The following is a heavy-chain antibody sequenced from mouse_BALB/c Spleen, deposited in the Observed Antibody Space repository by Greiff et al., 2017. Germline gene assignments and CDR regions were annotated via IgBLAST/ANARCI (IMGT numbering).Heavy chain of an antibody. Sequence: QVQLQQSGAELVRPGTSVKMSCKASGYTFTSYYIHWVKQRPGQGLEWIGWIYPGDGSTKYNEKFKGKTTLTADKSSSTAYMLLSSLTSEDSAIYFCARYYRYDGNWYFDVWGAGTTVTVSS. CDR3: ARYYRYDGNWYFDV. CDR2: IYPGDGST. D-gene: IGHD2-14*01. V-gene: IGHV1S56*01. J-gene: IGHJ1*01. CDR1: GYTFTSYY.